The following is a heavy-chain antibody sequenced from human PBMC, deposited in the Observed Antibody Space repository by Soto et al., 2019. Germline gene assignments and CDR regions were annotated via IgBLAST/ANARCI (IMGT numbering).Heavy chain of an antibody. Sequence: EVQVLESGGVLVQPGGSLRLSCVAPGLIFSNYAMSWFRQSPGQGLEWVSGISGSGGSPHYADSAKGRFTISRDNSKNTLFLQRNTLRAEDTAVYYCARDGDITAAFDYWGQGTLVTVSS. V-gene: IGHV3-23*01. CDR1: GLIFSNYA. CDR3: ARDGDITAAFDY. J-gene: IGHJ4*02. CDR2: ISGSGGSP. D-gene: IGHD6-13*01.